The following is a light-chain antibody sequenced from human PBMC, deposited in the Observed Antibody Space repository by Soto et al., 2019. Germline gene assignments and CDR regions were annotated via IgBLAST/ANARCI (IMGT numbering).Light chain of an antibody. CDR3: QRHGAT. V-gene: IGKV3-20*01. CDR1: QRASST. Sequence: TQSPSTLSVSPVERATLSCTATQRASSTVAWYQQKPGQAPRLLIYGASSRPTGIPDRFSGSGSGTDFTLTISGLEPEDSAAYYCQRHGATFGQGTKVDI. CDR2: GAS. J-gene: IGKJ1*01.